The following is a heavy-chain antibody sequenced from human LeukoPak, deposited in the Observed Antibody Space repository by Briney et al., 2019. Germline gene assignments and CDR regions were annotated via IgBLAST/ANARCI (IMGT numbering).Heavy chain of an antibody. CDR3: AREFLSGTTFDDYHGMDV. V-gene: IGHV4-61*01. CDR1: GGSVTSDSYF. CDR2: IFHSGST. J-gene: IGHJ6*02. Sequence: PSETLSLTCTVSGGSVTSDSYFWSWIRQPPGKGLEWIGFIFHSGSTNYNPSLKSRITMSLDTSKNQFSLKVRSVTAADTGVYFCAREFLSGTTFDDYHGMDVWGQGTTVTVSS. D-gene: IGHD1-1*01.